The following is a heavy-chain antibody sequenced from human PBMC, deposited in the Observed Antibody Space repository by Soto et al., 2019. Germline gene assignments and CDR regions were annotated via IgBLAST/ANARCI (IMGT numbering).Heavy chain of an antibody. CDR1: GGSISSYY. CDR3: ARDFGVGGYDYYYYYYGMDV. D-gene: IGHD5-12*01. V-gene: IGHV4-4*07. J-gene: IGHJ6*02. Sequence: PSETLSLTCTVSGGSISSYYWSWIRQPAGKGLEWIGRIYTSGSTNYNPSLKSRVTMSVDTSKNQFSLKLSSVTAADTAVYYCARDFGVGGYDYYYYYYGMDVWGQGTTVTVSS. CDR2: IYTSGST.